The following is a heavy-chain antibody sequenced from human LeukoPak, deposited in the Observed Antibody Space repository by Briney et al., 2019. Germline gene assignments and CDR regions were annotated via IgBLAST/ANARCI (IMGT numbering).Heavy chain of an antibody. CDR1: GFTFSEYY. D-gene: IGHD3-10*01. Sequence: GGSLRLSCAASGFTFSEYYMSWIRQAPGKGLECVSYISSRENTIYYADSVKGRFTISRDSAKNSLYLHMNSLGADDTAAYYCARVPSYGSGSYYSLDHWGQGTLVTVSS. CDR3: ARVPSYGSGSYYSLDH. CDR2: ISSRENTI. J-gene: IGHJ4*02. V-gene: IGHV3-11*01.